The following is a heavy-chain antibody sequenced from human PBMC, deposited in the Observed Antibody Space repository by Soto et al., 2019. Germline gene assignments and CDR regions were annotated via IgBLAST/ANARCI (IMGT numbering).Heavy chain of an antibody. J-gene: IGHJ4*02. CDR2: ISYDGSNK. CDR3: AKAGGGVTAGTEWIQLWFETEFDY. V-gene: IGHV3-30*18. CDR1: GFTFSSYG. D-gene: IGHD5-18*01. Sequence: QVQLVESGGGVVQPGRSLRLSCAASGFTFSSYGMHWVRQAPGKGLEWVAVISYDGSNKYYADSVKGRFTISRDNSKNTLYLQMNSLRAEDTAVYYCAKAGGGVTAGTEWIQLWFETEFDYWGQGTLVTVSS.